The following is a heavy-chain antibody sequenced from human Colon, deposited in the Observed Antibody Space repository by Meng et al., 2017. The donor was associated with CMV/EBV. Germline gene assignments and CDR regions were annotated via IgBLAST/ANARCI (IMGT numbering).Heavy chain of an antibody. Sequence: GESLKISCAASGFTFSSYSMNWVRQAPGKGLEWIASISTASTYIYYAESLKGRFTISRGNAKDSLDLHMNSLSAEDTAVYYCVRENLPPRRLDVWGQGTTVTVSS. CDR2: ISTASTYI. CDR1: GFTFSSYS. CDR3: VRENLPPRRLDV. J-gene: IGHJ6*02. D-gene: IGHD1-14*01. V-gene: IGHV3-21*01.